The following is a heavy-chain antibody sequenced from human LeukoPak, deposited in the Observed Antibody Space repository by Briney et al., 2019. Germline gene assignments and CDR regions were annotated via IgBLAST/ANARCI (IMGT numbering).Heavy chain of an antibody. Sequence: PSETLSLTCTVTGDSISSSSYYWGWIRQPPGKGLEWIGNTFYSGSTYYNPSPKSRVTISVDTSKNQFSLKLSSVTAADTAVYYCARGRDDYVWGSYRYAFDIWGQGTMVTVSS. CDR2: TFYSGST. CDR3: ARGRDDYVWGSYRYAFDI. D-gene: IGHD3-16*02. J-gene: IGHJ3*02. V-gene: IGHV4-39*07. CDR1: GDSISSSSYY.